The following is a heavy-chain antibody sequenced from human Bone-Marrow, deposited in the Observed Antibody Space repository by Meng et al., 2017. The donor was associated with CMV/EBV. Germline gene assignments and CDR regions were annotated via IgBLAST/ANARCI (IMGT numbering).Heavy chain of an antibody. CDR2: IPYDGSNK. CDR3: ASFGLIVVVTSLEVRN. D-gene: IGHD2-21*02. Sequence: GESLKISCAASGFTFSSYGMHWVRQAPGKGLEWVAFIPYDGSNKYYADSVKGRFTISRDNSKNTLYLQMNSLRAEDTAVYYCASFGLIVVVTSLEVRNWGQGTMVTVSS. J-gene: IGHJ3*01. V-gene: IGHV3-30*02. CDR1: GFTFSSYG.